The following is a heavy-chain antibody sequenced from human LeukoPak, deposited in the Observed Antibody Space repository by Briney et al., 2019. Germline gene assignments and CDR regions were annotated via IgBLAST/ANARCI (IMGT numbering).Heavy chain of an antibody. CDR1: GGSFSGYY. J-gene: IGHJ6*03. CDR3: ARGAGQIVVVPAAISASGYYYMDV. D-gene: IGHD2-2*01. Sequence: PAETLSLTCAVYGGSFSGYYWSWIRQPPGKGLEWIGEINHRGSTNSNPSLKSRVTISVDTSKTQFSLKLSSVTAADTAVYYCARGAGQIVVVPAAISASGYYYMDVWGKGTTVTVSS. CDR2: INHRGST. V-gene: IGHV4-34*01.